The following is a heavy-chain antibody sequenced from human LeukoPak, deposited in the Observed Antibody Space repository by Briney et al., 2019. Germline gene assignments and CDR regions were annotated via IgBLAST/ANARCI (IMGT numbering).Heavy chain of an antibody. CDR2: IDTTSRTM. D-gene: IGHD1-26*01. Sequence: GGSLRLSCSPSGFTLSSYCMNWVRQAPGKGLEWVAFIDTTSRTMYYAGSVKGRFSISRDNAKNSLFLQMNSLRVEDTAVYYCVRDRVGGSLDYWGQGTLVTVSS. J-gene: IGHJ4*02. CDR1: GFTLSSYC. V-gene: IGHV3-48*01. CDR3: VRDRVGGSLDY.